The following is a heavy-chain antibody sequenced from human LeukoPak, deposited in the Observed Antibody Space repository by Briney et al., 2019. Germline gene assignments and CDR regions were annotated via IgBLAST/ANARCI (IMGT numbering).Heavy chain of an antibody. CDR2: ISSSGSTI. D-gene: IGHD3-10*01. V-gene: IGHV3-11*01. CDR3: AREERMVRGVITPLDYFDY. Sequence: PGGSLRLSCAASGFTFSDYYMSWIRQAPGKGLEWVSYISSSGSTIYYADSVKGRFTIPRDNAKNSLYLQMNSLRAEDTAVYYCAREERMVRGVITPLDYFDYWGQGTLVTVSS. CDR1: GFTFSDYY. J-gene: IGHJ4*02.